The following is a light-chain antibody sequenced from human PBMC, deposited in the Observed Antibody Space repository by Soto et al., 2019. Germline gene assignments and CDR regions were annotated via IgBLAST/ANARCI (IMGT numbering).Light chain of an antibody. CDR2: AAS. CDR3: LQDYKYPRT. J-gene: IGKJ1*01. Sequence: AIPMTQSPSSLSASVGDRVTITCRASQGIRNDLGWYQDKPGKAPRLLIYAASNLQAGVPSRFSGSGSGTDFTLTITTLQPEDFATYYCLQDYKYPRTFGQGTKVEIK. V-gene: IGKV1-6*01. CDR1: QGIRND.